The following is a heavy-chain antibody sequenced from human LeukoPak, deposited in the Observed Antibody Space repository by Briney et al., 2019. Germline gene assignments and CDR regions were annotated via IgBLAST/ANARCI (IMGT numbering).Heavy chain of an antibody. CDR3: ARDGNGDSAWGGFDY. J-gene: IGHJ4*02. Sequence: GRSLGLSCAASGFTFSSYGMHWVRQAPGKGLEWVAVIWYDGSNKYYADPVKGRFTISRDNSKNTLYLQMNSLRAEDTAVYYCARDGNGDSAWGGFDYWGQGTLVTVSS. V-gene: IGHV3-33*01. CDR2: IWYDGSNK. D-gene: IGHD4-17*01. CDR1: GFTFSSYG.